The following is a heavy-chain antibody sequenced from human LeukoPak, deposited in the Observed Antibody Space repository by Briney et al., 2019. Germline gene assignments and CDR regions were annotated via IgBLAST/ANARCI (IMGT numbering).Heavy chain of an antibody. Sequence: ASEKVSCKASGYTFTSYGISWVRQAPGQGLEWMGWISAYNGNTNYAQKLQGRVTMTTDTSTSTAYMELRSLRSDDTAVYYCARGSYGRTYWYFDLWGRGTLVTVSS. V-gene: IGHV1-18*01. D-gene: IGHD3-10*01. CDR1: GYTFTSYG. CDR3: ARGSYGRTYWYFDL. J-gene: IGHJ2*01. CDR2: ISAYNGNT.